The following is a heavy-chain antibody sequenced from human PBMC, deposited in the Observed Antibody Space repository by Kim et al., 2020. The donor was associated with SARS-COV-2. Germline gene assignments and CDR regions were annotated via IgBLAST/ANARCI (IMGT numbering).Heavy chain of an antibody. CDR3: ARAGTRNIAVAGSVDY. Sequence: SVKGRFTISRDNSKNPLYLQMNSLRAEDTAVYYCARAGTRNIAVAGSVDYWGQGTLVTVSS. V-gene: IGHV3-30*01. J-gene: IGHJ4*02. D-gene: IGHD6-19*01.